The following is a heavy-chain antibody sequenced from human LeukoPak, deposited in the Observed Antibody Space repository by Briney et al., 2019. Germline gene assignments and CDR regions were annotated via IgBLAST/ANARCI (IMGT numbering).Heavy chain of an antibody. CDR1: EFTFSSYS. CDR2: ISSIRNYI. J-gene: IGHJ4*02. CDR3: ATTLTQWLLSN. V-gene: IGHV3-21*01. Sequence: GGSLRLSCEASEFTFSSYSINWVRQAPGKGLEWVSSISSIRNYIYYADSVRGRFTISRDNARNSLYLQMNSLRAEDTAVYYCATTLTQWLLSNWGQGTLVTVSS. D-gene: IGHD6-19*01.